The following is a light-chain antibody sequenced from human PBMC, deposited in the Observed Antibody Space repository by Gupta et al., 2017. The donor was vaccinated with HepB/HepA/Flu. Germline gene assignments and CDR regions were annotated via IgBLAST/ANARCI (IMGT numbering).Light chain of an antibody. V-gene: IGLV2-18*02. CDR3: SSYTSSSTVV. J-gene: IGLJ2*01. Sequence: QSALTQPPSVSGSPGQSVTISCTGTSSDVGSYNRVSWYQLPPGTAPKLMIYEVSNRPSGVPDRFSGSKSGNTASLTISGLQAEDEADYYCSSYTSSSTVVFGGGTKLTVL. CDR2: EVS. CDR1: SSDVGSYNR.